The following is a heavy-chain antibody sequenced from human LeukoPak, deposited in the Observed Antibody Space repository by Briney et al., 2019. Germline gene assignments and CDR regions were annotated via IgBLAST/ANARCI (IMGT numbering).Heavy chain of an antibody. CDR2: ITGDASDT. J-gene: IGHJ4*02. D-gene: IGHD1-1*01. V-gene: IGHV3-74*01. CDR1: GFTFSSYW. CDR3: ARHYQLDY. Sequence: GGSLRLSCAASGFTFSSYWMHWVRQAPGGGLIWVSRITGDASDTSYADSVKGRFTISRDNAKNTLYLQMNSLRAEDAAVYYCARHYQLDYWGQGTLVTVSS.